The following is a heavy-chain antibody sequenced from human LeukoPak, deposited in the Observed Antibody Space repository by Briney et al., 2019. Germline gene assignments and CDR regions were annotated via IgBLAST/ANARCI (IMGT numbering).Heavy chain of an antibody. Sequence: GGSLRLSCAASGFTFSSYRMHWVRRAPGKGLEWVAVIWYDGSNKYYVDSVQGRFTISRDNSKNTLYLQMSSLRAEDTAVYYCARGDYYDSSGYYFPDAFDIWGQGTMVTVSS. J-gene: IGHJ3*02. CDR2: IWYDGSNK. CDR1: GFTFSSYR. V-gene: IGHV3-33*01. D-gene: IGHD3-22*01. CDR3: ARGDYYDSSGYYFPDAFDI.